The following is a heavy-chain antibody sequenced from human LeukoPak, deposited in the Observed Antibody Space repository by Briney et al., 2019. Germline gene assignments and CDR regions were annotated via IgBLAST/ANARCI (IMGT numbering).Heavy chain of an antibody. CDR2: ISYDGSNK. V-gene: IGHV3-30-3*02. J-gene: IGHJ4*02. Sequence: QAGGSLRLSCAASGFTFSSYAMHWVRQAPGKGLEWVAVISYDGSNKYYADSVKGRFTISRDNSKNTLYLQMNSLRAEDTAVYYCAKDRDDYVWGSYRYGFDYWGQGTLVTVSS. D-gene: IGHD3-16*02. CDR3: AKDRDDYVWGSYRYGFDY. CDR1: GFTFSSYA.